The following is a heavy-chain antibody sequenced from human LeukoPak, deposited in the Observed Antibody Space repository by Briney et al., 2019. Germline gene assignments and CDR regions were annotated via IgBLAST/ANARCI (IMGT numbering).Heavy chain of an antibody. CDR3: ARDPIRSMAYYFDY. V-gene: IGHV3-30*03. D-gene: IGHD2/OR15-2a*01. Sequence: LAGGSLRLSCAASGFTFSSYGVHWVRQAPGKGLEWVAVISYDGSNKYYADSVKGRFTISRDNSKNTLYLQMNSLRAEDTAVYYCARDPIRSMAYYFDYWGQGTLVTVSS. J-gene: IGHJ4*02. CDR1: GFTFSSYG. CDR2: ISYDGSNK.